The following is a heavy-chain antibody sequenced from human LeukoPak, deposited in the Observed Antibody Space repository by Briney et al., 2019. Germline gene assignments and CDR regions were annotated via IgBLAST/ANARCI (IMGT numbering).Heavy chain of an antibody. CDR2: ISSSSSYI. D-gene: IGHD2-15*01. CDR3: AREYCSGGSCYSDY. Sequence: GGSLRLSCAASGFTFSSYSMNWVRQAPGKGLEWVSSISSSSSYIYYADSVKGRFTISRDNAKNSLYLQMNSLRAEDTAVYYCAREYCSGGSCYSDYWGQGTLVTVSS. CDR1: GFTFSSYS. J-gene: IGHJ4*02. V-gene: IGHV3-21*01.